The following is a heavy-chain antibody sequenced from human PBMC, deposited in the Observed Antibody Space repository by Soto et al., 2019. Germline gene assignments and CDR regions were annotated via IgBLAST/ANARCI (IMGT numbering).Heavy chain of an antibody. Sequence: PGESLKISCKGSGYSFTSYWISWVRQMPGKGLEWMGRIDPSGSYTNYSPSFQGHVTTSADKSISTAYLQWSSLKASDTAMYYCARLKYNWNWNYFDYWGQGTLVTVSS. CDR3: ARLKYNWNWNYFDY. CDR2: IDPSGSYT. CDR1: GYSFTSYW. D-gene: IGHD1-1*01. V-gene: IGHV5-10-1*01. J-gene: IGHJ4*02.